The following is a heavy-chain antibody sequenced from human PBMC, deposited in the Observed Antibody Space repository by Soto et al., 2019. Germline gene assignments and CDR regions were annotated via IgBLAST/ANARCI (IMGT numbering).Heavy chain of an antibody. J-gene: IGHJ4*02. V-gene: IGHV3-33*01. Sequence: QVQLVESGGGVVQPGRSLRLSCAASGFTFSSYGMHWVRQAPGKGLEWVAVIWYDGSNKYYADSVKGRFTISRDNSKNTLYLQMNSLRAEDTAVYYCARGGAMVRGVIINSIDYWGQGSLVTVSS. CDR1: GFTFSSYG. CDR3: ARGGAMVRGVIINSIDY. D-gene: IGHD3-10*01. CDR2: IWYDGSNK.